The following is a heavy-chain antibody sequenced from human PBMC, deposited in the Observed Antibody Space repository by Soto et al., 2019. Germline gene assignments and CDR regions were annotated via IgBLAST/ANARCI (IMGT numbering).Heavy chain of an antibody. CDR2: IYYSGTT. CDR1: GDSISSSY. D-gene: IGHD6-19*01. CDR3: ARSLVHQWLVHDAYDI. J-gene: IGHJ3*02. Sequence: SETLSLTCTVSGDSISSSYWAWIRQSPEKGMEWIAYIYYSGTTSYNPSLESRASISMDTSKNQFSLRLPSVTAADTAVYYCARSLVHQWLVHDAYDIWGQGTLVTVSS. V-gene: IGHV4-59*01.